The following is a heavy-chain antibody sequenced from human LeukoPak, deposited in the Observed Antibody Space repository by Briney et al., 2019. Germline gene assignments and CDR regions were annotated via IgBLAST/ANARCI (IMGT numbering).Heavy chain of an antibody. J-gene: IGHJ4*02. D-gene: IGHD2-2*01. CDR3: ARDRIVAVPAALDY. V-gene: IGHV3-30-3*01. Sequence: PGGSLRLSCAASGFTFSSYAMHWVRQAPGKGLEWVAVISYDGSNKYYADSVKGRFTISRDNSKNTLYLQMNSLRAEDTAVYYCARDRIVAVPAALDYWGQGTLVTVSS. CDR2: ISYDGSNK. CDR1: GFTFSSYA.